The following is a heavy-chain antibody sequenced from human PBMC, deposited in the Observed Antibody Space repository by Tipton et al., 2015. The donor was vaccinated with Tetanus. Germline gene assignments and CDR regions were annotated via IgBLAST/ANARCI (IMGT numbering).Heavy chain of an antibody. Sequence: GSLRLSCAVSGFVFSSYTMNWVRQAPGKGLEWISYISGSSDSIYYADSVKGRFTISRDNGKNSVYLQMKSLRDEDTAVYYCGRALGSGTTVASGHWGQGSLVTVSS. CDR3: GRALGSGTTVASGH. J-gene: IGHJ4*02. CDR1: GFVFSSYT. V-gene: IGHV3-48*02. CDR2: ISGSSDSI. D-gene: IGHD1-7*01.